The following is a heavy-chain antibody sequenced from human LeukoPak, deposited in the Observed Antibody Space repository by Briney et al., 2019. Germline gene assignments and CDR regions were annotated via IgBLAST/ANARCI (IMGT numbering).Heavy chain of an antibody. CDR3: AREYCPGGKCFLTFDL. D-gene: IGHD2-8*02. J-gene: IGHJ3*01. Sequence: GGSLRLSCTASGFAVSNTYVTWVRQAPGKGLEWVSLIYSSGSTYYAGSVRGRFTVLRANSKNTVYLQMNSLRVEDTAMYYCAREYCPGGKCFLTFDLWGQGTMVSVFS. V-gene: IGHV3-66*01. CDR2: IYSSGST. CDR1: GFAVSNTY.